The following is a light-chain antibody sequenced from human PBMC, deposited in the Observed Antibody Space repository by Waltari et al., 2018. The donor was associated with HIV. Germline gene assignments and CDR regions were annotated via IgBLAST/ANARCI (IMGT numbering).Light chain of an antibody. CDR1: RSYIGGNY. CDR2: RNK. CDR3: AAWDDSLKNYV. Sequence: QSVLTQPPSASGTPGQRVAISCSGRRSYIGGNYVSCYQQVPGAPPKLLLYRNKQRHSGVPDRFSGAKSGASASLAISGLRSDDEADYYCAAWDDSLKNYVFGTGTRVTVL. J-gene: IGLJ1*01. V-gene: IGLV1-47*01.